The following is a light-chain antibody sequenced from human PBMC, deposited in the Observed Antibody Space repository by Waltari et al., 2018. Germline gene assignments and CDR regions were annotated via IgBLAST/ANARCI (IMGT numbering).Light chain of an antibody. CDR2: DTS. Sequence: EIVLTQSTGTLSLSPGERATLSCRASQSLYSGYLAWYQQKPGQAPSLLIYDTSSRATGIPDRFSASGSGTDFTLTISRLEPEDFAVYYCQQYGYSSWTFGQGTKVEIK. V-gene: IGKV3-20*01. J-gene: IGKJ1*01. CDR1: QSLYSGY. CDR3: QQYGYSSWT.